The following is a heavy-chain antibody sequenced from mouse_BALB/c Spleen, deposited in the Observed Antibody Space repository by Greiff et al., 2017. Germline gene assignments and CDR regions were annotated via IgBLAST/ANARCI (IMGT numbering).Heavy chain of an antibody. V-gene: IGHV5-17*03. D-gene: IGHD1-1*01. J-gene: IGHJ4*01. CDR3: ARHYYGSSYAMDY. CDR1: GFTFSSFG. CDR2: ISSGSSTI. Sequence: DVMLVESGGGLVQPGGSRKLSCAASGFTFSSFGMHWVRQAPEKGLEWVAYISSGSSTIYYADTVKGRFTISRDNAKNTLYLQMSSLKSEDTAMYYCARHYYGSSYAMDYWGQGTSVTVSS.